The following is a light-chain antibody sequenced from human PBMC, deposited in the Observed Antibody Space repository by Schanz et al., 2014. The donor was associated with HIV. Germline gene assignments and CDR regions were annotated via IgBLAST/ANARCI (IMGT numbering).Light chain of an antibody. CDR2: GNN. CDR3: QSYDSGLSGIL. Sequence: QSVLAQPPSVSGAPGQTVTISCTGSSSNIGADYDVHWYHHLPGSAPKLLISGNNNRPSGVPDRFSGSKSGTSASLAITGLQAEDEADYYCQSYDSGLSGILFGGGTKLTVL. V-gene: IGLV1-40*01. CDR1: SSNIGADYD. J-gene: IGLJ2*01.